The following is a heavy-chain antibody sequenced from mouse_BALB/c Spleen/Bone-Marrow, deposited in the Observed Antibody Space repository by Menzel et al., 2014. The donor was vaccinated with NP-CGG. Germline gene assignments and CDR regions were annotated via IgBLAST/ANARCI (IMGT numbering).Heavy chain of an antibody. CDR1: GYTFTSYY. J-gene: IGHJ4*01. D-gene: IGHD1-1*01. CDR3: ARFYYGSSYAMDY. Sequence: VQLQQSGPELVKPGASVRISCKASGYTFTSYYIHWVRQRPGQGLEWIGWIYPGNVNTKYNEKFKGKATLTADKSSSTAYMQLSSLTSEDSAVYFCARFYYGSSYAMDYWGQGTSATVSS. CDR2: IYPGNVNT. V-gene: IGHV1S56*01.